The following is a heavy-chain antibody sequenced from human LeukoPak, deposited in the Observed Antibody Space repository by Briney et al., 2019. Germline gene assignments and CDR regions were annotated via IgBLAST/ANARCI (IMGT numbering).Heavy chain of an antibody. CDR2: ISTEGGTI. CDR3: TRSLKDDF. V-gene: IGHV3-48*03. Sequence: HPGGSLRLSCEASGFSFITYEMKWVRQAPGKGLEWVSLISTEGGTIHYADSVKGRFTISRDNDKKSLYLEMTSLRLEDSGIYYCTRSLKDDFWGQGTLVTVSS. CDR1: GFSFITYE. J-gene: IGHJ4*02.